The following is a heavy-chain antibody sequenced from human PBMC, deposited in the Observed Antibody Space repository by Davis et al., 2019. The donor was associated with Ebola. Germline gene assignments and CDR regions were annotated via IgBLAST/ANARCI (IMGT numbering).Heavy chain of an antibody. J-gene: IGHJ4*02. CDR1: GGTFSAYG. Sequence: ASVKVSCKASGGTFSAYGVMWVRQASGQGLEWMGWVNPYSGHTGYVEKFKGRVTMTGDPSISTAYMELSSLTIDDTAVYYCARGYSPKCRGGDCVNDFWGQGTLVTVST. CDR2: VNPYSGHT. V-gene: IGHV1-8*02. CDR3: ARGYSPKCRGGDCVNDF. D-gene: IGHD2-21*02.